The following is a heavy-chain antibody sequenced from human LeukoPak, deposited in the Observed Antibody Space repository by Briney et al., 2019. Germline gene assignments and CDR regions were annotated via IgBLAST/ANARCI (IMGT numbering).Heavy chain of an antibody. V-gene: IGHV1-69*05. J-gene: IGHJ4*02. CDR2: IIPIFGTA. D-gene: IGHD4-17*01. CDR1: GGTFSSYA. CDR3: ARAHYGDYGGYYFDY. Sequence: ASVKVSCKASGGTFSSYAISWVRQAPGQGLEWMGGIIPIFGTANYAQKFQGWVTMTRDTSISTAYMELSRLRSDDTAVYYCARAHYGDYGGYYFDYWGQGTLVTFSS.